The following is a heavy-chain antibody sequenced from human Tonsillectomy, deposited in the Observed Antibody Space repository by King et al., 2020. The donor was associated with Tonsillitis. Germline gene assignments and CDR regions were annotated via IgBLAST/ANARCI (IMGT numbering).Heavy chain of an antibody. V-gene: IGHV4-59*01. D-gene: IGHD3-10*01. CDR1: GGSISSYY. Sequence: QLQESGPGLVKPSETLSLTCTVSGGSISSYYWSWIRQPPGKGLECIGYIYYSGSTNYNPSLKSRVTMSVDTSKNQFYLKLSSVTAADTAVYYCRRGSLTYYYGSGTSNWFDPWGQGTLVTVSS. CDR2: IYYSGST. J-gene: IGHJ5*02. CDR3: RRGSLTYYYGSGTSNWFDP.